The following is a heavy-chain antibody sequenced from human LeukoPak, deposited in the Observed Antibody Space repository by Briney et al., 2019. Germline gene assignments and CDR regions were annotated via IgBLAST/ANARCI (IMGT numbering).Heavy chain of an antibody. CDR3: ARAHPSDC. CDR2: ISSSGGTK. CDR1: GFTFSSYE. V-gene: IGHV3-48*03. Sequence: TGGSLRLSCSASGFTFSSYEMNWVRQAPGKGLEWLSYISSSGGTKYYADSVKGRFSISRDNAKNSPYLQMNSLSVEDTAVYYCARAHPSDCWGQGTLVTVSS. J-gene: IGHJ4*02.